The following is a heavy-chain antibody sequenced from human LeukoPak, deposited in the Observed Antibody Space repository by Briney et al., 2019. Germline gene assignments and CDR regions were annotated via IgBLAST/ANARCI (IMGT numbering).Heavy chain of an antibody. CDR2: IWYDGSNK. J-gene: IGHJ3*02. Sequence: GGSLRLSCVASGFTFSSYGMHWVRQAPGKGLEWVAVIWYDGSNKYYADSVKGRFTISRDNSKNTLYLQMNSLRAEDTAVYYCANGDSSGPDDAFDIWGQGTMVTVSS. CDR1: GFTFSSYG. V-gene: IGHV3-33*06. CDR3: ANGDSSGPDDAFDI. D-gene: IGHD3-22*01.